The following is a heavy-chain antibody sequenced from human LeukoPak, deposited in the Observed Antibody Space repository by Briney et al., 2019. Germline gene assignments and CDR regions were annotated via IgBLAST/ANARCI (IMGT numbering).Heavy chain of an antibody. CDR2: IRSKTYGGAA. CDR1: GFTFGDFA. V-gene: IGHV3-49*04. J-gene: IGHJ4*02. CDR3: TRIGLALIGSDPVDY. Sequence: GGSLRLSCSRSGFTFGDFAMSWGRQAPGKGLEGVGFIRSKTYGGAADYAASVKGRFTISREDSNKIAYLQMNSLKPEDTAMYYCTRIGLALIGSDPVDYWGQGTLVTVSS. D-gene: IGHD3/OR15-3a*01.